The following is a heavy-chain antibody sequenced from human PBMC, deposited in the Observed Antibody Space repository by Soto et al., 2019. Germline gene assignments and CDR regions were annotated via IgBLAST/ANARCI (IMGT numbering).Heavy chain of an antibody. Sequence: PGGSLRLSCAASGFTFSSYGMHWFRQAPGKGLEWVAVIWYDGSNKYYADSVKGRSSISRDNHKNTLYLQMNSLRAEDMALYYCAKNYESRYYFDYWGQGTLVTVSS. V-gene: IGHV3-33*06. CDR1: GFTFSSYG. CDR2: IWYDGSNK. D-gene: IGHD3-22*01. J-gene: IGHJ4*02. CDR3: AKNYESRYYFDY.